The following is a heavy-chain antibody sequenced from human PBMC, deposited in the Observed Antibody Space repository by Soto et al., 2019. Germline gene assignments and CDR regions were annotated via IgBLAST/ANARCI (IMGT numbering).Heavy chain of an antibody. V-gene: IGHV3-23*01. Sequence: SGGVLRLSFAAPGFTFCSYALRWGRPAPGEGVGWVSASSGSGGWTYYAGSVKGRFTISRDNSKNTLYLQMNSLRAEDTAVYYCAKVLGPPVGIGENYYYYGMDVWGQGTTVPVSS. D-gene: IGHD3-10*01. CDR3: AKVLGPPVGIGENYYYYGMDV. CDR1: GFTFCSYA. CDR2: SSGSGGWT. J-gene: IGHJ6*02.